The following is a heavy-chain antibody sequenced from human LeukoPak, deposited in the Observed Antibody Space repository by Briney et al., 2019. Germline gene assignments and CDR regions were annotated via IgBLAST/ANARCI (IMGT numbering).Heavy chain of an antibody. V-gene: IGHV4-59*12. D-gene: IGHD5-24*01. CDR2: IYYSGST. CDR1: GGSIRSYY. Sequence: SETLSLTCTVSGGSIRSYYWSWVRQPPGKGLEWIGYIYYSGSTNYNPSLKSRVTISVDTSKNQFSLKLSSVTAADTAVYYCARASISPFDYWGQGTLVTVSS. CDR3: ARASISPFDY. J-gene: IGHJ4*02.